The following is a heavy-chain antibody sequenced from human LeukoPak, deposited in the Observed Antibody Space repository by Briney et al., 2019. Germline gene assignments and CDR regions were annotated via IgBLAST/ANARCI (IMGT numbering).Heavy chain of an antibody. J-gene: IGHJ4*02. CDR1: GFTFRNAW. D-gene: IGHD6-13*01. Sequence: GGSLRLSCAASGFTFRNAWMNWVRQAPGKGLEWVSAISGSGGSTYYADSVKGRFTISRDNSKNTLYLQMNSLRAEDTAVYYCAKDKQQLVPQGDYWGQGTLVTVSS. CDR3: AKDKQQLVPQGDY. V-gene: IGHV3-23*01. CDR2: ISGSGGST.